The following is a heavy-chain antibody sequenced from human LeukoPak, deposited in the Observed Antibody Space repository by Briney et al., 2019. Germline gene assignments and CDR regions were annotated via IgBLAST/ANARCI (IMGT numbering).Heavy chain of an antibody. D-gene: IGHD4-11*01. V-gene: IGHV3-48*03. Sequence: PGGSLRLSCAASGFTFSSYEMHWVRQAPGKGLEWVSYISSSGRTIYYADSVQGRFTISRDNAKNSLYLQMNSLRAEDTAVYYCAVNYDLDYWGQGTLVTVSS. J-gene: IGHJ4*02. CDR2: ISSSGRTI. CDR3: AVNYDLDY. CDR1: GFTFSSYE.